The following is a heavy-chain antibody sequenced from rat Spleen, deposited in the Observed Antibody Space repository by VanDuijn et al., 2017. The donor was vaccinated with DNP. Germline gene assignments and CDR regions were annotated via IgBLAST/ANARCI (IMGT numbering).Heavy chain of an antibody. CDR1: GFSLTTHH. D-gene: IGHD1-2*01. CDR2: IWNNGGT. CDR3: ARSPETSYIYFPWAY. Sequence: QVQLKESGPGLVQPSQTLSLACTVSGFSLTTHHVHWVRQPSGKGLEWMGVIWNNGGTRYNSVLKSRLRITKDTSKSQVFLKMNSLQTEDTATYYCARSPETSYIYFPWAYWGQGTLVIVSS. V-gene: IGHV2-41*01. J-gene: IGHJ3*01.